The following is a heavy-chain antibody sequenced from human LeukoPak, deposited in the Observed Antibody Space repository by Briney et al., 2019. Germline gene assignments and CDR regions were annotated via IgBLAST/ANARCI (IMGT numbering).Heavy chain of an antibody. J-gene: IGHJ5*02. CDR3: ARFRGDITMIVVVTTTSWFDP. D-gene: IGHD3-22*01. Sequence: SETLSLTCAVYGGSFSGYYWSWIRHPPGDGLEWIRETNHSGSTNYNPSLKSRVTISVDTSKNQFSLKLSSVTAADTAVYYCARFRGDITMIVVVTTTSWFDPCGEGTLVTVSS. CDR2: TNHSGST. CDR1: GGSFSGYY. V-gene: IGHV4-34*01.